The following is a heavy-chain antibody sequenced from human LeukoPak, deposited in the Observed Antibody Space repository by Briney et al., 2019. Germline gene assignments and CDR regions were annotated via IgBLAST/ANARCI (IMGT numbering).Heavy chain of an antibody. CDR2: VSRSGSTI. D-gene: IGHD2-15*01. Sequence: GGSPRLSCAASGFTFSDYYMTWVRQAPGKGLEWISYVSRSGSTISYADSVKDRFTISRDNAKNSLYLQMNSLRAEDTAVYYCARSSGGSYHDYWGQGTLVTVSS. J-gene: IGHJ4*02. CDR1: GFTFSDYY. CDR3: ARSSGGSYHDY. V-gene: IGHV3-11*04.